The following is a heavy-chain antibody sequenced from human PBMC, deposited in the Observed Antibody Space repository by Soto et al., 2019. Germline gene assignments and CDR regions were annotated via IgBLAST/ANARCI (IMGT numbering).Heavy chain of an antibody. Sequence: SLRLSCAASGFTFSSYGMHWVRQAPGKGLEWVAVISYDGSNKYYADSVKGRFTISRDNSKNTLYLQMNSLRAEDTAVYYCASEAAAGDDYWGQGTLVTVSS. V-gene: IGHV3-30*03. J-gene: IGHJ4*02. CDR1: GFTFSSYG. D-gene: IGHD6-13*01. CDR3: ASEAAAGDDY. CDR2: ISYDGSNK.